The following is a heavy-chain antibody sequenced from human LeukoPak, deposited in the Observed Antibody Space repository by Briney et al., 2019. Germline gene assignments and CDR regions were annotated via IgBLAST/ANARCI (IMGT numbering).Heavy chain of an antibody. Sequence: GGSLRLSCAASGFTFSSYGMHWVRQAPGKGLEWVAFIRYDGSNKYYADSVKGRFTISRDNSKNTLYLQMNSLRAEDTAAYYCAKGDRGGKFGVAALYYMDVWGKGTTVTVSS. J-gene: IGHJ6*03. CDR3: AKGDRGGKFGVAALYYMDV. CDR2: IRYDGSNK. D-gene: IGHD3-3*01. CDR1: GFTFSSYG. V-gene: IGHV3-30*02.